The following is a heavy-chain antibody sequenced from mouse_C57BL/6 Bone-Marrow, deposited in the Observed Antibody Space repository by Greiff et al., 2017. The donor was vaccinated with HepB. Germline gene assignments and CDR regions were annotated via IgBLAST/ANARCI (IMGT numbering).Heavy chain of an antibody. CDR3: ARSSLTTVPSMDY. V-gene: IGHV1-7*01. CDR1: GCTFTSYW. CDR2: INPSSGYT. Sequence: QVQLQQSGAELAKPGASVKLSCKASGCTFTSYWMHWVKQRPGQGLEWIGYINPSSGYTKYNQKFKDKATLTADKSSSTAYMQLSSLTYEDSAVYYCARSSLTTVPSMDYWGQGTSVTVSS. J-gene: IGHJ4*01. D-gene: IGHD1-1*01.